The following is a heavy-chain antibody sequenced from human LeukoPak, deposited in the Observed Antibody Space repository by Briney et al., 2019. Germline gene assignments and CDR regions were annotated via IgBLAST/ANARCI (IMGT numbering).Heavy chain of an antibody. D-gene: IGHD1-20*01. Sequence: GGSLRLSCAASGFTFSSYSMNWVRQAPGKGLEWVSYISSSSSTIYYADSVKGRFTISRDNAKNSLYLQMNSLRAEDTAVYYCARGSPSNWNDVSFDYWGQGTLVTVSS. V-gene: IGHV3-48*01. CDR2: ISSSSSTI. CDR3: ARGSPSNWNDVSFDY. J-gene: IGHJ4*02. CDR1: GFTFSSYS.